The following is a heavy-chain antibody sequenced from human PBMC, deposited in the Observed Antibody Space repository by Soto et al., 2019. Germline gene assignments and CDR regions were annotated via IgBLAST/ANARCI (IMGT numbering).Heavy chain of an antibody. Sequence: PGGSLRLSCAASTFTFRSYWMSWVRQAPGKGLEWVSSISGSGGSPSYADSVQGRFTISRDNSRNTLSLQMNSLRAEDTATYYCAKARGSGNSCYVPDYWGHGSLVTVSS. CDR2: ISGSGGSP. V-gene: IGHV3-23*01. CDR3: AKARGSGNSCYVPDY. CDR1: TFTFRSYW. J-gene: IGHJ4*01. D-gene: IGHD2-15*01.